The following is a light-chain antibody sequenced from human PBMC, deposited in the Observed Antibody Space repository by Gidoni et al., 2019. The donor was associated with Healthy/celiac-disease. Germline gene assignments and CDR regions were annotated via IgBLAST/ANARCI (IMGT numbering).Light chain of an antibody. CDR1: QGISSY. CDR2: AAS. CDR3: QQYYSYPQT. Sequence: AIRLTQSPSSFSASTGDRLTITCRASQGISSYLAWYQQKPGKAPKLLIYAASTLQSGVPSRFSGSGSGTDFTLTISCLQSEDFATYYCQQYYSYPQTFGGGTKVEIK. V-gene: IGKV1-8*01. J-gene: IGKJ4*01.